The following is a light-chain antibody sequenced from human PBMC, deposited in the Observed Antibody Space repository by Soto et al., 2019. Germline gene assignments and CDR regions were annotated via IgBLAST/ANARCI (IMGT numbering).Light chain of an antibody. CDR3: AAWDDSLNGYYV. Sequence: QSVLTQPPSASGTPGQRVTISCSGSSSNIGSNTVNWYQQLPGTAPKLLIYSNNQRPSGVPDRFSSSKSGTSASLAISRLQSEDEADYYCAAWDDSLNGYYVFGTGTKVTVL. CDR1: SSNIGSNT. CDR2: SNN. V-gene: IGLV1-44*01. J-gene: IGLJ1*01.